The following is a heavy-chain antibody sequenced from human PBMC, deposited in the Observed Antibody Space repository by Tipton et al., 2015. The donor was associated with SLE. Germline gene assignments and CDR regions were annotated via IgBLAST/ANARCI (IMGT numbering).Heavy chain of an antibody. CDR3: AKDTDPQNYYYYGMDV. CDR2: ISGSGGST. J-gene: IGHJ6*02. V-gene: IGHV3-23*01. Sequence: SLRLSCAASGFTFSSYGMHWVRQAPGKGLEWVSAISGSGGSTYYADSVKGRFTISRDNSKNTLYLQMNSLRAEDTAVYYCAKDTDPQNYYYYGMDVWGQGTTVTVSS. CDR1: GFTFSSYG.